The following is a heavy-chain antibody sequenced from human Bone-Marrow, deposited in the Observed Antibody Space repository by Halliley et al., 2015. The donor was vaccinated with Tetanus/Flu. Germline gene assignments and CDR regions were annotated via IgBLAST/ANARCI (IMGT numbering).Heavy chain of an antibody. CDR3: ARVGMMEPTGGGAFDI. Sequence: IGQTCHGGRSKNNPPLKGRVTISVARPKNQFFLRLPSVTAADTALYYCARVGMMEPTGGGAFDIWGQGIMVTVSS. CDR2: TCHGGRS. V-gene: IGHV4-4*02. J-gene: IGHJ3*02. D-gene: IGHD2-8*02.